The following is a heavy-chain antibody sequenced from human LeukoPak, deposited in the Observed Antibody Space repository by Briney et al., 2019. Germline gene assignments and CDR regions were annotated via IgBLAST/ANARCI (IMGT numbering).Heavy chain of an antibody. CDR3: TRDGYNFGGYGMDV. Sequence: GGSLRLSCTASGFTFGDYAMSWVRQAPGKGLEWVGFIRSKAYGGTTEYAASVKGRFTISGDDSKSIAYLQMNSLKTEDTAVYYCTRDGYNFGGYGMDVWGQGTTVTVSS. J-gene: IGHJ6*02. CDR1: GFTFGDYA. V-gene: IGHV3-49*04. D-gene: IGHD5-24*01. CDR2: IRSKAYGGTT.